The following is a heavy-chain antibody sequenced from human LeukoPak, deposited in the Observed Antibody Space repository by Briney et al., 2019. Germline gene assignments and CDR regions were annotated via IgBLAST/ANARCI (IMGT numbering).Heavy chain of an antibody. D-gene: IGHD3-3*01. Sequence: GGSLRLSCAASGFTFSNYWMTWVRQAPGKGLEWVASINRDGTEKYYVDSVKGRFTISRDNAENSLYLQMDSVRAEDTAVYYCARSRSFWSGYSTGMDVWGQGTTVTVSS. V-gene: IGHV3-7*01. CDR2: INRDGTEK. CDR1: GFTFSNYW. J-gene: IGHJ6*02. CDR3: ARSRSFWSGYSTGMDV.